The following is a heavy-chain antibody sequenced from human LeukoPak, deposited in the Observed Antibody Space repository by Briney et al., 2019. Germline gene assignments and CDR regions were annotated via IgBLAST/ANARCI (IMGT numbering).Heavy chain of an antibody. CDR1: GYSISNGYY. CDR2: IYRSGST. D-gene: IGHD3-22*01. V-gene: IGHV4-38-2*02. Sequence: PSETLSLTCTVSGYSISNGYYWDWVRQPPGRGLEWIGNIYRSGSTSYNPSLKSRVTISVDTSKNQFSLKLSSVTAADTAVYYCASSYYDSSGYFDYWGQGTLVTVSS. J-gene: IGHJ4*02. CDR3: ASSYYDSSGYFDY.